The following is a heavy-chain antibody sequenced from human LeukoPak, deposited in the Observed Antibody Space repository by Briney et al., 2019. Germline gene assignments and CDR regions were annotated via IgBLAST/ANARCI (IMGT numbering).Heavy chain of an antibody. CDR3: ARTTYSSGWFDP. D-gene: IGHD6-19*01. CDR1: GGSLSSGGYY. J-gene: IGHJ5*02. Sequence: PSETLSLTCTVSGGSLSSGGYYWTWIRQHPGTGLEWIGYIYYSGSTYYNPSLKSRVTISVDTSKNQFSLKLSSVTAADTAVYYCARTTYSSGWFDPWGQGALVTVSS. CDR2: IYYSGST. V-gene: IGHV4-31*03.